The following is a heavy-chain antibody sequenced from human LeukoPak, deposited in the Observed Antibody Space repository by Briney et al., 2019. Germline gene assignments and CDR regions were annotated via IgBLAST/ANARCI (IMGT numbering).Heavy chain of an antibody. V-gene: IGHV3-66*03. Sequence: GGSLRLSCAVSGFSVSNNYMNWVGQAPGKGLEWVSLIYSRGGTSYADSVKGRFTISSDNSKNTMYLQVNSLRAEDAAIYYCARDPKAYGAGYYCYYYAMDVWGQGTTVTVSS. CDR3: ARDPKAYGAGYYCYYYAMDV. CDR1: GFSVSNNY. D-gene: IGHD4/OR15-4a*01. CDR2: IYSRGGT. J-gene: IGHJ6*02.